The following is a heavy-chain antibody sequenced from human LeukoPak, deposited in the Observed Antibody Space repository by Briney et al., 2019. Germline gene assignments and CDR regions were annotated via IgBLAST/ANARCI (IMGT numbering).Heavy chain of an antibody. CDR2: ISKSDNTL. V-gene: IGHV3-11*01. J-gene: IGHJ3*02. D-gene: IGHD2-21*02. Sequence: GGSLRPSCAASGFTFENYYMTWIRQAPGKGLQWVSYISKSDNTLYYADSVKGRFTISRDNDKNLLYLQMNNLRAEDTAIYYCARVVAVTVTGIFDIWGQGTMVTVSS. CDR1: GFTFENYY. CDR3: ARVVAVTVTGIFDI.